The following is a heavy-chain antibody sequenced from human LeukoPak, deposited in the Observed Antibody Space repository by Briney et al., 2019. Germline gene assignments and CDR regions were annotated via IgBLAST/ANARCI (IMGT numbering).Heavy chain of an antibody. Sequence: PSETLSLTCTVSGGSISSYYWSWIRQPPGKGLEWIGYIYYSGSTYYNPSLKSRVTISVDTSKNQFSLKLSSVTAADTAVYYCARGPYGDYDYWGQGTLVTVSS. J-gene: IGHJ4*02. CDR2: IYYSGST. D-gene: IGHD4-17*01. V-gene: IGHV4-59*12. CDR1: GGSISSYY. CDR3: ARGPYGDYDY.